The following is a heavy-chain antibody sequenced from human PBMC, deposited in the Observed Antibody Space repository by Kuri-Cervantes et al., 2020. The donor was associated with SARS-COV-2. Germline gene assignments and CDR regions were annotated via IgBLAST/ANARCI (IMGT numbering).Heavy chain of an antibody. CDR1: GFTVSSNY. Sequence: GESLKISCAAPGFTVSSNYMSWVRQAPGKGLEWVSVIYSGGSTYYADSAKGRFTISRDNSKNTLYLQMNSLRAEDTAVYYCARDYGEQYFDYWGQGTLVTVSS. CDR3: ARDYGEQYFDY. J-gene: IGHJ4*02. D-gene: IGHD4-17*01. CDR2: IYSGGST. V-gene: IGHV3-66*02.